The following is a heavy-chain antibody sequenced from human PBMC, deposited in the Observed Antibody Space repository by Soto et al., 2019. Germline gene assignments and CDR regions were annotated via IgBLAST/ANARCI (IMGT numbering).Heavy chain of an antibody. J-gene: IGHJ6*02. CDR1: GYRFTSYW. V-gene: IGHV5-51*01. Sequence: PGESLKISCEGSGYRFTSYWIGWVRQMPGKGLEWMGIIYPGDSDTRYSPSFQGQVTISADKSISTAYLQWSSLKASDTAMYYCARRPTGSSTSWPYYYGMDVWGQGTTVTVSS. CDR2: IYPGDSDT. D-gene: IGHD2-2*01. CDR3: ARRPTGSSTSWPYYYGMDV.